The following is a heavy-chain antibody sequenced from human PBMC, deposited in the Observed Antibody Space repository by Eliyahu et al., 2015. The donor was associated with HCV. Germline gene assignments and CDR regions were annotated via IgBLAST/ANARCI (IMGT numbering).Heavy chain of an antibody. J-gene: IGHJ6*02. CDR2: ISAYNGNT. CDR3: ARDGLVDTAMVTPPYYYYYGMDV. Sequence: QVQLVQSGAEVKKPGASVKVSCKASGYTFTSYGISWVRQAPGQGLEWMGWISAYNGNTNYAQKLQGRVTMTTDTSTSTAYMELRSLRSDDTAVYYCARDGLVDTAMVTPPYYYYYGMDVWGQGTTVTVSS. D-gene: IGHD5-18*01. CDR1: GYTFTSYG. V-gene: IGHV1-18*01.